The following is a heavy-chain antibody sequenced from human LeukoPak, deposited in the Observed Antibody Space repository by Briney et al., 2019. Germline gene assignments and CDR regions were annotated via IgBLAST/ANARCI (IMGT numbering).Heavy chain of an antibody. CDR2: IYSGGST. Sequence: PGGSLRLSCAASGFTVSDNYLSWVRQAPGKGLEWVSVIYSGGSTYYADSVKGRFTISRDNSKNTLYLQMNSLRAEDTAVYYCAREGFVVVPAATPPDYWGQGTLVTVSS. CDR1: GFTVSDNY. D-gene: IGHD2-2*02. J-gene: IGHJ4*02. CDR3: AREGFVVVPAATPPDY. V-gene: IGHV3-53*05.